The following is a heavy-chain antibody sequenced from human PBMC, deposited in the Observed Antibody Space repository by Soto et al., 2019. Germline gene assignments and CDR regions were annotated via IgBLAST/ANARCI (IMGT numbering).Heavy chain of an antibody. CDR1: GVSISSYF. CDR2: TYHRGST. V-gene: IGHV4-59*01. D-gene: IGHD2-15*01. CDR3: ARIRGYHGTLDY. Sequence: SETLSLTCSVSGVSISSYFWSWIRQPPGRGLEWIGYTYHRGSTNYSPSLKSRVDISLDTSENQFSLKVNSVTAADTAVYYCARIRGYHGTLDYWGQGTPVTLSS. J-gene: IGHJ4*02.